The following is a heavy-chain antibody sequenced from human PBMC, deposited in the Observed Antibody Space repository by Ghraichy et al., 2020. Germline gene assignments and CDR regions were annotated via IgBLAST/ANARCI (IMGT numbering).Heavy chain of an antibody. CDR3: ARGREHTYGIGKSFYFDY. V-gene: IGHV3-53*01. CDR1: GFTVSSNY. J-gene: IGHJ4*02. CDR2: IYSGGST. Sequence: GGSLRLSCAASGFTVSSNYMNWVRQAPGKGLEWVSVIYSGGSTYYADSVKGRFTISRDDSKNTLHLQMNSLRAEDTAVYYCARGREHTYGIGKSFYFDYWGQGTLVTVSS. D-gene: IGHD1-26*01.